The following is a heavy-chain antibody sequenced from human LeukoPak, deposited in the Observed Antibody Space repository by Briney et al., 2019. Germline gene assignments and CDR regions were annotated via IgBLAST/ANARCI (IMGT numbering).Heavy chain of an antibody. CDR1: GGSISSGGYY. CDR3: ERDLWYEAGTPYYYYGMDV. CDR2: IYYSGST. D-gene: IGHD6-19*01. Sequence: SETLSLTCTVSGGSISSGGYYWSWIRQHPGKGLEWIGYIYYSGSTYYKPSLKSRVTISVDTSKNQFYLKLSSVTAADTAVYYCERDLWYEAGTPYYYYGMDVWGQGTTVTVSS. J-gene: IGHJ6*02. V-gene: IGHV4-31*03.